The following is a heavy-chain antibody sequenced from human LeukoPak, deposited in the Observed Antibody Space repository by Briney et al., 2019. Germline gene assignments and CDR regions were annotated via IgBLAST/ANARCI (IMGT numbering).Heavy chain of an antibody. CDR1: GFTFSSYG. Sequence: GGSLRLSCAASGFTFSSYGMHWVRQAPGKGLEWVAVISYDGSNKYYADSVKGRFTISRDNSKNTLYLQMNSLRAEDTAVYYCARANGQKRTYYYDSSGYWFDYWGQGTLVTVSS. CDR2: ISYDGSNK. J-gene: IGHJ4*02. D-gene: IGHD3-22*01. CDR3: ARANGQKRTYYYDSSGYWFDY. V-gene: IGHV3-30*03.